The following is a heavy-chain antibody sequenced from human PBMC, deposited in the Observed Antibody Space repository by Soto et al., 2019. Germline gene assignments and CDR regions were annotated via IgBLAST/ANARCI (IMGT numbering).Heavy chain of an antibody. CDR2: ISGSGGST. J-gene: IGHJ4*02. CDR1: GFTFSSYA. V-gene: IGHV3-23*01. CDR3: AYAKWELPLFDY. D-gene: IGHD1-26*01. Sequence: GGSLRLSCAASGFTFSSYAMSWVRQAPGKGLEWVSAISGSGGSTYYADSVKGRFTISRDNSKNTLYLQMNSLRAEDTAVYYCAYAKWELPLFDYWGQGTLVTVSS.